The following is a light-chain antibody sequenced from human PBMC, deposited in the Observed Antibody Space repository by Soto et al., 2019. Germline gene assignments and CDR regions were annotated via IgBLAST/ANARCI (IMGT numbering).Light chain of an antibody. Sequence: SYGLTQPPSVSVSPGQTASITCSGGDLGNRYACWYQQKPGQSPVLVIYLDTKRPSGIPERFSGSNSGNTATLTISGTQAVDEADYYCQAWDDTTGVVFGGGTKLTVL. CDR2: LDT. CDR3: QAWDDTTGVV. CDR1: DLGNRY. V-gene: IGLV3-1*01. J-gene: IGLJ2*01.